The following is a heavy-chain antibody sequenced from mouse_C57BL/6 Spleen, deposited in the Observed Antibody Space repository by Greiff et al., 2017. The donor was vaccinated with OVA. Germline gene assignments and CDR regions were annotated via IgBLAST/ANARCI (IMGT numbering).Heavy chain of an antibody. CDR2: IDPSDSYT. Sequence: QVHVKQPGAELVMPGASVKLSCKASGYTFTSYWMHWVKQRPGQGLEWIGEIDPSDSYTNYNQKFKGKSTLTVDKSSSTAYMQLSSLTSEDSAVYYCARGRGSSPDYWGQGTTLTVSS. J-gene: IGHJ2*01. D-gene: IGHD1-1*01. CDR1: GYTFTSYW. V-gene: IGHV1-69*01. CDR3: ARGRGSSPDY.